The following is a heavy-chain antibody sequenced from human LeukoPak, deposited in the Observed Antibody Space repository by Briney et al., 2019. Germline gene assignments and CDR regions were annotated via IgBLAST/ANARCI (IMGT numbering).Heavy chain of an antibody. Sequence: ASVKVSCKASGYTFTGYYMHWVRQAPGQGLEWMGWINPKSGGTNYAQKFQGRVTMTRDTSISTAYMELSRLRSDDTAVYYCARGLRGGNGAFNIWGQGTMVTVSS. D-gene: IGHD4-23*01. CDR1: GYTFTGYY. CDR3: ARGLRGGNGAFNI. CDR2: INPKSGGT. V-gene: IGHV1-2*02. J-gene: IGHJ3*02.